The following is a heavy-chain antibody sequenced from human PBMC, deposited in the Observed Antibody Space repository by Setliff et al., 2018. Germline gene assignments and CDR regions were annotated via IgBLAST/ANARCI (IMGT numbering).Heavy chain of an antibody. V-gene: IGHV1-3*03. CDR2: INAGNGDT. CDR1: GDTFTDYS. Sequence: ASVKVSCKASGDTFTDYSIHWVRQAPGQRLEWMGWINAGNGDTHLSQDFQGRLTITTDTSASTAYMELSSLRSEDMAVYFCARGPTYNYGIWDYWGQGTLVTVSS. CDR3: ARGPTYNYGIWDY. D-gene: IGHD5-18*01. J-gene: IGHJ4*02.